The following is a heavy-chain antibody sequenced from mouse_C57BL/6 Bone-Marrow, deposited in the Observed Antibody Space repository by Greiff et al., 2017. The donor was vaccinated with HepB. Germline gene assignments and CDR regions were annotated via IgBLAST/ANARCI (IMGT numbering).Heavy chain of an antibody. J-gene: IGHJ3*01. V-gene: IGHV1-63*01. CDR1: GYTFTNYW. CDR2: IYPGGGYT. CDR3: ARRIYYYGSIYFDY. D-gene: IGHD1-1*01. Sequence: QVQLQQSGAELVRPGTSVKMSCKASGYTFTNYWIGWAKQRPGHGLEWIGDIYPGGGYTNYNEKFKGKATLTADKSSSTAYMQFSSLTSEDSAIYYCARRIYYYGSIYFDYWGQGTLVTVSA.